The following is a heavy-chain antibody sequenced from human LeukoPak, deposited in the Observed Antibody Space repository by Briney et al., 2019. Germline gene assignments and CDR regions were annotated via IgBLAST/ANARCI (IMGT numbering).Heavy chain of an antibody. CDR2: ISDSGYST. J-gene: IGHJ5*02. D-gene: IGHD2-2*01. CDR3: AKEGGTGCYFCWFDP. CDR1: GFTFSNYA. Sequence: GGSLRLSCAASGFTFSNYAMSWVRQAPGKGLEWVSAISDSGYSTYYADSVRGRFTTSRDNSKNTLYLQINSLRAEDTAVYYCAKEGGTGCYFCWFDPWGQGTLVTVSS. V-gene: IGHV3-23*01.